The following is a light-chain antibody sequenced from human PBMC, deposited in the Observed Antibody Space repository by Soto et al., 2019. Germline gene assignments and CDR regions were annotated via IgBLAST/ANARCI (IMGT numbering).Light chain of an antibody. V-gene: IGKV3-15*01. Sequence: EIVMTRSPATLSVSPGERATLSCRASQSIGSTLAWYQQKPGQAPRLLIYDASTRATGIPVRFSGSGSGTEFTLTINSLQSEDFTVYYCQQYNNWPFAFGPGTKVDIK. CDR3: QQYNNWPFA. CDR1: QSIGST. J-gene: IGKJ3*01. CDR2: DAS.